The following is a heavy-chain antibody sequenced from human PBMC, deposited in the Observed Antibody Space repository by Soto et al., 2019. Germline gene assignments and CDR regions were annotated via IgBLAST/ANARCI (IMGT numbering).Heavy chain of an antibody. CDR2: IYQSGDT. J-gene: IGHJ6*02. CDR3: ARNLGGRLFGMDV. D-gene: IGHD1-26*01. V-gene: IGHV4-4*02. Sequence: QVQLQESGPGLVQPSGTLSLTCAVSGAFISSGNWWSWVRQPPGKGLEWIGEIYQSGDTHFHPSLQDRVTISLDNAKNQFSLTLSSVTAADTAVYYCARNLGGRLFGMDVWGQGTTVTVSS. CDR1: GAFISSGNW.